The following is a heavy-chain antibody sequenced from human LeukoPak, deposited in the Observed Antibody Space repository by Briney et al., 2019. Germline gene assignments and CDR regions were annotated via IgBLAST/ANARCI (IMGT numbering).Heavy chain of an antibody. CDR3: ASLTGPQPGY. Sequence: AASVKVSCKASGGTFSSYAISWVRQAPGQGLEWMGGIIPIFGTANYAQKFQGRVTITADESTSTAYMELSSLRSEDTAVYYCASLTGPQPGYWGQGTLVTVPS. CDR2: IIPIFGTA. CDR1: GGTFSSYA. D-gene: IGHD1-14*01. V-gene: IGHV1-69*01. J-gene: IGHJ4*02.